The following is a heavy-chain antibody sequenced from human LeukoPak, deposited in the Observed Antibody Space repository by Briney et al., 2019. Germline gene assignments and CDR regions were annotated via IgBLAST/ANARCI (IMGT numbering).Heavy chain of an antibody. D-gene: IGHD1-26*01. CDR3: ARENSGSYREFDY. CDR1: GGSISNY. J-gene: IGHJ4*02. Sequence: SEILSLTCTVSGGSISNYWTWIRQPAGKGLEWIGRIYPSGSTNYNPSLKSRVTMSVDTSKNQFSLKLSSVTAADTAVYYCARENSGSYREFDYWGQGTLVTVSS. V-gene: IGHV4-4*07. CDR2: IYPSGST.